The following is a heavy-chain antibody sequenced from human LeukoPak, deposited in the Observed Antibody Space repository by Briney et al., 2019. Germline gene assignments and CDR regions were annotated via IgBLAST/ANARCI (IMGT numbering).Heavy chain of an antibody. CDR3: AKDSCSGGSCYFDY. J-gene: IGHJ4*02. CDR1: GFTFDYYA. D-gene: IGHD2-15*01. CDR2: ISWKGGSI. Sequence: PGGSLRLSCAASGFTFDYYAMHWVRQAPGKGLEWVSGISWKGGSIGYADSVKGRFTISRDNAKNSLYLEMNSLRAEDTALYYCAKDSCSGGSCYFDYWGQGTLVTVSS. V-gene: IGHV3-9*01.